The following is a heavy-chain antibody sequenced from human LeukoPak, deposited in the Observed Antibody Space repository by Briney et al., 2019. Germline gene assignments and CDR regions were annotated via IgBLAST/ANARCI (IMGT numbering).Heavy chain of an antibody. CDR3: ARVPQKRGLFDY. V-gene: IGHV4-39*07. Sequence: SETLSLTCTVSGGSISSSSYYWGWIRQLPGKGLEWIGSIYYSGSTYYNPSLKSRVTISVDTSKNQFSLKLSSVTAADTAVYSCARVPQKRGLFDYWGQGTLVTVSS. CDR2: IYYSGST. CDR1: GGSISSSSYY. D-gene: IGHD3-10*01. J-gene: IGHJ4*02.